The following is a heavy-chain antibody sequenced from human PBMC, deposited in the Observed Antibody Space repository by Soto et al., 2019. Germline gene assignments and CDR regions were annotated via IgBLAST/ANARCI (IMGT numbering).Heavy chain of an antibody. CDR2: MNTNNGYT. D-gene: IGHD6-13*01. CDR1: GYTFTSYD. J-gene: IGHJ6*02. CDR3: AREWSAAGNYYGMDV. V-gene: IGHV1-8*01. Sequence: QVQLVQSGAEVKKPGASVKVSCMTSGYTFTSYDINWVRQASGQGLEWVGWMNTNNGYTAYAPKFQGRVTVTRNTSISTGSMELSSLRSEDTAVYYCAREWSAAGNYYGMDVWGQGTTVTVSS.